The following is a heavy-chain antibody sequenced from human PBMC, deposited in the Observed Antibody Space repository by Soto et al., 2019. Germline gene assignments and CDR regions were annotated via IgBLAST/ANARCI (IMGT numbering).Heavy chain of an antibody. Sequence: PSETLSLTCTVSGGSISSYYWSWIRQPPGKGLEWIGEINHSGSTNYNPSLKSRVTISVDTSKNQFSLKLSSVTAADTAVYYCARGKRGYYDSSGYSFMYYYGMDVWGQGTTVTVSS. V-gene: IGHV4-34*01. J-gene: IGHJ6*02. D-gene: IGHD3-22*01. CDR3: ARGKRGYYDSSGYSFMYYYGMDV. CDR2: INHSGST. CDR1: GGSISSYY.